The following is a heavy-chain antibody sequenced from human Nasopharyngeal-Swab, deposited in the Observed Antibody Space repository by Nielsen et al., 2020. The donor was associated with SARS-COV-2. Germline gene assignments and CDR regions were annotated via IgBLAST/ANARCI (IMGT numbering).Heavy chain of an antibody. CDR2: ISSSSSTI. CDR1: GFTFGSYS. V-gene: IGHV3-48*01. Sequence: GESLKISCAASGFTFGSYSMNWVRQAPGKGLEWVSYISSSSSTIYYADSVKGRFTISRDNARNSLYLQMSSLRAEDTAGYHCAREEYAWFDPWGQGTLVTVSS. CDR3: AREEYAWFDP. J-gene: IGHJ5*02. D-gene: IGHD2-2*01.